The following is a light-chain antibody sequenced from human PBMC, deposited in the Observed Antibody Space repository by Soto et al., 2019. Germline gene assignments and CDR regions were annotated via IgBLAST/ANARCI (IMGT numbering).Light chain of an antibody. CDR3: SSYTSSRTLV. Sequence: QSVLTQPPSASGSPGQSVTISCTGSRSDIGDSNYVSWYQQHPRKAPKLIISEVINRPSGVPDRFSASKSGNTASLTISGLQADDEADYYCSSYTSSRTLVFGGGTKLTVL. V-gene: IGLV2-8*01. CDR2: EVI. CDR1: RSDIGDSNY. J-gene: IGLJ2*01.